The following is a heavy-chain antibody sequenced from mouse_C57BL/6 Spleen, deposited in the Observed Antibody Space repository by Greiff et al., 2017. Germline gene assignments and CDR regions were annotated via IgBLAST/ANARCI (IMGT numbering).Heavy chain of an antibody. J-gene: IGHJ2*01. CDR1: GYTFTSYW. V-gene: IGHV1-59*01. CDR2: IDPSDSYT. CDR3: ARSGYYFDY. Sequence: QVQLKQPGAELVRPGTSVKLSCKASGYTFTSYWMHWVKQRPGQGLEWIGVIDPSDSYTNYNQKFKGKATLTVDTSSSTAYMQLSSLTSEDSAVYYCARSGYYFDYWGQGTTLTVSS.